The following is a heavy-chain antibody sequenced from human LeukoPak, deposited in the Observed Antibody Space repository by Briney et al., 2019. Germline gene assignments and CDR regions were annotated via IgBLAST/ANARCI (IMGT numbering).Heavy chain of an antibody. D-gene: IGHD6-13*01. CDR3: AKRDLPYSRGTGFDY. J-gene: IGHJ4*02. CDR1: GFTFSSYA. Sequence: HPGRSLRLSCAASGFTFSSYAMYWVRQAPGKGLQWVATILYDGSNKYNVDSVKGRFTISRDNAKNSLYLQMNSLRAEDTAVYYCAKRDLPYSRGTGFDYWGQGTLVTVSS. V-gene: IGHV3-30*04. CDR2: ILYDGSNK.